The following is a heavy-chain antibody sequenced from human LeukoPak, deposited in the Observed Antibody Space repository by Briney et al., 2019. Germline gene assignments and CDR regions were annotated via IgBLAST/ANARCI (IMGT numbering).Heavy chain of an antibody. J-gene: IGHJ6*02. CDR2: IIPIFGTA. CDR3: AVPTRLHYYYGMDV. D-gene: IGHD2-15*01. Sequence: GASVKVSCKASGGTFSSYAISWVRQAPGQGLEWMGGIIPIFGTANYAQKFQGRVTITADESTSTAYMERSSLRSEDTAVYYCAVPTRLHYYYGMDVWGQGTTVTVSS. CDR1: GGTFSSYA. V-gene: IGHV1-69*13.